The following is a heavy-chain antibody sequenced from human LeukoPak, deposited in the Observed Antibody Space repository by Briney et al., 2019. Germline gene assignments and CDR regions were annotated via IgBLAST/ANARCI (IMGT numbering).Heavy chain of an antibody. D-gene: IGHD6-19*01. J-gene: IGHJ4*02. CDR3: ARIGGVAGYFDY. CDR1: GYTFTSYY. V-gene: IGHV1-46*01. CDR2: INPSGGST. Sequence: ASVKVSCKASGYTFTSYYMHWVRQAPGQGLEWMGIINPSGGSTSYAQKFQGRVTMTRDTSTSTVYVELSSLRSEDTAVYYCARIGGVAGYFDYWGQGTLVTVSS.